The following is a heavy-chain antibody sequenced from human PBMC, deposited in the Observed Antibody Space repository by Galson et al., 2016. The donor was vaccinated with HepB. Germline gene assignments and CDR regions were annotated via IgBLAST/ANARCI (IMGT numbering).Heavy chain of an antibody. V-gene: IGHV3-64*02. CDR3: ARSNLLVPAAILRYGLDV. CDR1: GFTFNTYA. D-gene: IGHD2-2*01. CDR2: ISNGGTT. J-gene: IGHJ6*02. Sequence: SLRLSCAASGFTFNTYAMHWVRQPPAPGKGLEYVSAISNGGTTYYAESVKGRLTISRDNSKNMLYLQMGSLRPEDMAVYYCARSNLLVPAAILRYGLDVWGQGTTVTVSS.